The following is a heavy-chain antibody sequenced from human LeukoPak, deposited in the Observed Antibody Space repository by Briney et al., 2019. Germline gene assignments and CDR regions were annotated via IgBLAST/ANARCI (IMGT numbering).Heavy chain of an antibody. D-gene: IGHD3-3*01. CDR2: ISSSSSYI. J-gene: IGHJ4*02. CDR1: GFTFSIYT. CDR3: ASPTGSWSGYWDAYYFDY. Sequence: GGSLRLSCATSGFTFSIYTMNWVRPALGKGLECVSSISSSSSYIYYADSVKGRFTISRDNAKNSLYLQMNSLRAEATAVYYCASPTGSWSGYWDAYYFDYWGKGNLVTVSS. V-gene: IGHV3-21*01.